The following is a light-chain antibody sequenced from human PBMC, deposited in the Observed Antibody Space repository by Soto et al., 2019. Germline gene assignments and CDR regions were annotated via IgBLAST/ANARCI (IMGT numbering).Light chain of an antibody. J-gene: IGKJ5*01. CDR3: QQYSHLIT. V-gene: IGKV1-33*01. CDR2: DAS. CDR1: QDISNY. Sequence: DIQMTQSPSSLSASVGDRVTITCQASQDISNYLNWYQQKLGKAPQLLIYDASNLETGVPSRFSGSGSGTDFSVTISSLQPEDIATYYCQQYSHLITLGQGTRLEIK.